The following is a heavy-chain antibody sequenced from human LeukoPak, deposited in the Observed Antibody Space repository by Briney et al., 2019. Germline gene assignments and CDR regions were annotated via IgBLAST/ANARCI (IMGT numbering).Heavy chain of an antibody. CDR2: INPNSGGT. Sequence: ASVTVSCKASGYTFTDYYMHWVRQAPGQGLEWMGWINPNSGGTNYAQKFQGRVTMTRDTSISTAYMGLSRLRSDDTAVYYCARAPGDYSFDWGQGTLVTVSS. J-gene: IGHJ4*02. V-gene: IGHV1-2*02. CDR3: ARAPGDYSFD. D-gene: IGHD4-17*01. CDR1: GYTFTDYY.